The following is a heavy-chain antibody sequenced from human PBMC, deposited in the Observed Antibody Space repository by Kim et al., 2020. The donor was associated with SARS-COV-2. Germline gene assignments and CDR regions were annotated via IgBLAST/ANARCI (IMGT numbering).Heavy chain of an antibody. D-gene: IGHD3-16*01. CDR2: IYYSGST. J-gene: IGHJ6*02. CDR3: ARELVGQYYYGMDV. Sequence: SETLSLTCTVSGGSISSYYWSWIRQPPGKGLEWIGYIYYSGSTNYNPSLKSRVTISVDTSKNQFSLKLISVTAADTAVYYCARELVGQYYYGMDVWGQGTTVTVSS. V-gene: IGHV4-59*13. CDR1: GGSISSYY.